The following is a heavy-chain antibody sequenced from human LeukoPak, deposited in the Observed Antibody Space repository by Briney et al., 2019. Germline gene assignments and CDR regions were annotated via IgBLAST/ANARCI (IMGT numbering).Heavy chain of an antibody. CDR2: IYSGGST. V-gene: IGHV3-66*01. CDR1: GFTVSGTY. Sequence: GGSLRLSCAVSGFTVSGTYMSWVRQAPGKGLEWVSVIYSGGSTYYADSVKGRFTISIDNSKNTLYLQMNSLRAEDTAVYYCAREAGYGSSSQYFDYWGQGTLVTVS. J-gene: IGHJ4*02. CDR3: AREAGYGSSSQYFDY. D-gene: IGHD6-6*01.